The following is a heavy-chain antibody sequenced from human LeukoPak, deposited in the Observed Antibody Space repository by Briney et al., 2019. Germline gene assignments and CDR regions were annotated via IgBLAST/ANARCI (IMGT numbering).Heavy chain of an antibody. V-gene: IGHV1-3*01. Sequence: GASVKVSCKASGYTFTSYAMHWVRQAPGQRLEWMGWINAGNGNTKYSQKFQGRVTITADESTNTAYMELSSLRSEDTAVYYCASGHYYDSSAYAFDIWGQGTMVTVSS. CDR3: ASGHYYDSSAYAFDI. J-gene: IGHJ3*02. CDR2: INAGNGNT. D-gene: IGHD3-22*01. CDR1: GYTFTSYA.